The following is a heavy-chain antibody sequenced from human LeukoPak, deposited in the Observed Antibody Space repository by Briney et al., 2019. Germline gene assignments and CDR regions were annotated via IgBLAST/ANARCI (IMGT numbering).Heavy chain of an antibody. CDR2: ISGSGGST. CDR3: AKGEEAAAGTLRGGGY. J-gene: IGHJ4*02. V-gene: IGHV3-23*01. Sequence: PGGSLRLSCAASGFTFSSYAMSWVRQAPGRGLEWVSAISGSGGSTYYADSVKGRFTISRDNSKNTLYLQMSSLRAEDTAVYYCAKGEEAAAGTLRGGGYWGQGTLVTVSS. D-gene: IGHD6-13*01. CDR1: GFTFSSYA.